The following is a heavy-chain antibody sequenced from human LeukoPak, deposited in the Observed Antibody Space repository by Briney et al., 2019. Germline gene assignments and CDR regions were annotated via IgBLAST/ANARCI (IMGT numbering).Heavy chain of an antibody. CDR3: ARDLGPTYCILDY. J-gene: IGHJ4*02. CDR2: IYSDGRT. V-gene: IGHV3-66*01. CDR1: GFTLSGDY. Sequence: GESLRLSCVASGFTLSGDYMSWVRQAPGKGLEWVSVIYSDGRTYYADPVKGRFTISRDNSKNTLYLQMNSLRAEDTAVYYCARDLGPTYCILDYWGQGTLVTVSS. D-gene: IGHD3-16*01.